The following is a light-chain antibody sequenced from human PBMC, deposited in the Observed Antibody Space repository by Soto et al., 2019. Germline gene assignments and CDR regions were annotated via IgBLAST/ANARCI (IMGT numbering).Light chain of an antibody. V-gene: IGKV1-33*01. Sequence: DIQMTQSPSSLSASVGDRVTITCQASQDISNYLNLYQQKPGKAPKLLIYDASNLETGVPSRFSGSGSGTDFTFTISSLQPEDIATYYCQQYDNRPQNTFGQGTKLEIK. CDR1: QDISNY. CDR2: DAS. CDR3: QQYDNRPQNT. J-gene: IGKJ2*01.